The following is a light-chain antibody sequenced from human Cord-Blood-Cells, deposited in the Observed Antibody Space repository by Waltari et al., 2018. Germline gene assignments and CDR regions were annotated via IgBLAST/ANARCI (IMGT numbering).Light chain of an antibody. CDR1: SSDVGGYNS. CDR2: EVS. J-gene: IGLJ3*02. CDR3: SSYAGSKNWV. Sequence: QSAMTQPPSASGSHGPSVTIACAGASSDVGGYNSVSWYQQHRGKAPKLMIYEVSKRPSGVPDRFSGSKSGNTASLTVSGLQAEDEADYYCSSYAGSKNWVFGGGTKLTVL. V-gene: IGLV2-8*01.